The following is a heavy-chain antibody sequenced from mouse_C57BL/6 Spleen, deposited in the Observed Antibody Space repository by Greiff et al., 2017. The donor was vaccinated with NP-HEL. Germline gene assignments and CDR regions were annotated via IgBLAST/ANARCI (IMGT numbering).Heavy chain of an antibody. CDR1: GYTFTSYW. CDR2: IDPSDSET. V-gene: IGHV1-52*01. Sequence: QVQLQQPGAELVRPGSSVKLSCKASGYTFTSYWMHWVKQRPIQGLEWIGNIDPSDSETHYNQKFKDKATLTVDKSSSTAYMQLSSLTSEDSAVYYCATYYEYEGYYAMDYWGQGTSVTVSS. CDR3: ATYYEYEGYYAMDY. J-gene: IGHJ4*01. D-gene: IGHD2-4*01.